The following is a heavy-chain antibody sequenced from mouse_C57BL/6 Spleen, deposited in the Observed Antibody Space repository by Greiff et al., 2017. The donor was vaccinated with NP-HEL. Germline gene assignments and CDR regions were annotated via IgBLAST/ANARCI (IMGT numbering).Heavy chain of an antibody. D-gene: IGHD2-1*01. J-gene: IGHJ1*03. CDR3: ARDYYGNPCYFDV. V-gene: IGHV1-64*01. Sequence: QVQLQQPGAELVKPGASVKLSCKASGYTFNSYWMHWVKQRPGQGLEWIGMIHPNSGSTNYNEKFKSKATLTVDKSSSTAYMQLSSLTSEDSAVYYCARDYYGNPCYFDVWGTGTTVTVSS. CDR1: GYTFNSYW. CDR2: IHPNSGST.